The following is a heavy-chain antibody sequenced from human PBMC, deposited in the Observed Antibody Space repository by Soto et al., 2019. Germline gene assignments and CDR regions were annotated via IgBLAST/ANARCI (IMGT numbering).Heavy chain of an antibody. Sequence: SETLSLTCTVSCGSISSGGYYWSWILQHPGKGLEWIGYIYYSGSTYYNPSLKSRVTISVDTSKNQFSLKLSSVTTADTAVYYCARVNKMDRARHFECLGQGTPVNVSS. CDR1: CGSISSGGYY. D-gene: IGHD1-1*01. CDR2: IYYSGST. J-gene: IGHJ4*02. V-gene: IGHV4-31*03. CDR3: ARVNKMDRARHFEC.